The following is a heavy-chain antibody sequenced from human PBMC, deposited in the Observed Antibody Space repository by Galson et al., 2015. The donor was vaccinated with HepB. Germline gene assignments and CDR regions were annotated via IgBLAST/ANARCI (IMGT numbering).Heavy chain of an antibody. CDR1: GGTFSSYA. CDR3: ARDEGYCSGGSCYAYYYYYGMDV. D-gene: IGHD2-15*01. J-gene: IGHJ6*02. CDR2: IIPIFGTA. V-gene: IGHV1-69*13. Sequence: SVKVSCKASGGTFSSYAISWVRQAPGQGLEWMGGIIPIFGTANYAQKFQGRVTITADESTSTAYMGLSSLRSEDTAVYYCARDEGYCSGGSCYAYYYYYGMDVWGQGTTVTVSS.